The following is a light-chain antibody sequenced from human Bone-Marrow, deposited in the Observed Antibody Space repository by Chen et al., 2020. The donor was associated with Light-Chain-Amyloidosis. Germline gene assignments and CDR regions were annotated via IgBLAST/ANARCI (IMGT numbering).Light chain of an antibody. CDR1: NIGSTS. CDR2: DDS. CDR3: QVWDRSSDRPV. Sequence: SYVLTQPSSVSAAPGQTATIACGGNNIGSTSVHWYQQTPGQAPLLVVYDDSDRPSGIPERVSGSNSGNAATLTISRVEAGDEADYYCQVWDRSSDRPVFGGGTKLTVL. J-gene: IGLJ3*02. V-gene: IGLV3-21*02.